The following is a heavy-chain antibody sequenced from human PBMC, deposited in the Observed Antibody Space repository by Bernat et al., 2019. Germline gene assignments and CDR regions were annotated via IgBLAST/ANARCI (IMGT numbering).Heavy chain of an antibody. J-gene: IGHJ5*02. CDR2: ISYDGSNK. V-gene: IGHV3-30-3*01. D-gene: IGHD6-19*01. CDR1: GFTFSSYA. Sequence: VQLVESGGGLVQPGGSLRLSCAASGFTFSSYAMHWVRQAPGKGLEWVAVISYDGSNKYYADSVKGRFTISRDNSKNTLYLQMNSLRAEDTAVYYCARDRGPIAVLEFDPWGQGTLVTVSS. CDR3: ARDRGPIAVLEFDP.